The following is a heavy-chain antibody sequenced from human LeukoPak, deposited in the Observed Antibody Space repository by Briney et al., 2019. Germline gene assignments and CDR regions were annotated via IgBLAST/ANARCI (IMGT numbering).Heavy chain of an antibody. J-gene: IGHJ4*02. Sequence: GESLKISCKGSGYSFTSYWIGWVRQMPGKGLEWMGIIYPGDSVTRYSPSFQGQVTISADKSISTAYLQWSSLKASDTAMYYCARGQQLPGIAVAGTAIDYWGQGTLVTVSS. V-gene: IGHV5-51*01. CDR1: GYSFTSYW. D-gene: IGHD6-19*01. CDR3: ARGQQLPGIAVAGTAIDY. CDR2: IYPGDSVT.